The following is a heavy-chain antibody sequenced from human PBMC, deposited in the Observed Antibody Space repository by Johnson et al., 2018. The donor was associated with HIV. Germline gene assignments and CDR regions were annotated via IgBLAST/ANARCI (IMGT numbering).Heavy chain of an antibody. CDR3: AKGGVAAAKGAFDI. J-gene: IGHJ3*02. Sequence: VQLVESGGGLVQPGGSLRLSCAASGFTFDDYTMHWVRQAPGKGLEWVSIISWDGGSTYYADSVKGRFTISGDNSKNSLYLQMNSLRTEDTALYYCAKGGVAAAKGAFDIWGQGTMVTVSS. V-gene: IGHV3-43*01. CDR1: GFTFDDYT. D-gene: IGHD6-25*01. CDR2: ISWDGGST.